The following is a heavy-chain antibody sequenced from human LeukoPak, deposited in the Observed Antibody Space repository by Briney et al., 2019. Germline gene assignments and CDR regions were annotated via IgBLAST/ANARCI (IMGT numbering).Heavy chain of an antibody. V-gene: IGHV3-48*03. CDR2: ISSTGSSI. CDR3: VKDSEATFDY. J-gene: IGHJ4*01. Sequence: GGSLRLSCAASGFIFSSYDMNWVHQAPGKGLEWISYISSTGSSIYYADSVKGRFTISRDNAKNSLYLRMNSLRADDTALYYCVKDSEATFDYWGHGTLVTVSS. CDR1: GFIFSSYD.